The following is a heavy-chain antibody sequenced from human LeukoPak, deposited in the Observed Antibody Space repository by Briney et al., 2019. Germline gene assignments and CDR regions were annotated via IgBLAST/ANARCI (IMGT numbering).Heavy chain of an antibody. J-gene: IGHJ5*02. CDR2: INHSGST. Sequence: SETLSLTCAVYGGSFSGYYWSWIRQLPGKGLEWIGEINHSGSTNYNPSLKSRVTISVDTSKNQFSLKLSSVTAADTAVYYCARGRAVDPWGQGTLVTVSS. CDR1: GGSFSGYY. V-gene: IGHV4-34*01. CDR3: ARGRAVDP.